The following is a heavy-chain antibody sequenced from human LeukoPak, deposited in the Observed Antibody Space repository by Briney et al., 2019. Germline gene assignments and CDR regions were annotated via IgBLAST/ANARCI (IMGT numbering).Heavy chain of an antibody. J-gene: IGHJ4*02. V-gene: IGHV3-11*03. Sequence: PGGSLRLSCAASGFTFSDYYMSWIRQAPGKGLEWVSYISSSSSYTNYADSVKGRFTISRDNAKNSLYLQMNSLRAEDTAVYHCARSPPYCSGGSCYLYYFDYWGQGTLVTLST. D-gene: IGHD2-15*01. CDR3: ARSPPYCSGGSCYLYYFDY. CDR2: ISSSSSYT. CDR1: GFTFSDYY.